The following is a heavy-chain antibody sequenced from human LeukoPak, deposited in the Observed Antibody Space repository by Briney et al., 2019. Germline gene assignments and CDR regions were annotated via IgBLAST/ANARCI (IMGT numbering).Heavy chain of an antibody. CDR2: IYGADAA. CDR3: VTSTGQQFIPYDY. D-gene: IGHD6-13*01. J-gene: IGHJ4*02. Sequence: GSLRLSCAASGFNVSSNYMTWIRQAPGKGLEWVSLIYGADAAYYAESVRGRFMISRDNLKNTLFLQMNSLRVEDTAVYYCVTSTGQQFIPYDYWGQGTHVTVSS. CDR1: GFNVSSNY. V-gene: IGHV3-66*02.